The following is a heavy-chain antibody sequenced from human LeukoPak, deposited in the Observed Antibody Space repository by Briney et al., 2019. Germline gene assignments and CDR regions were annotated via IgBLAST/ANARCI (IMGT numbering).Heavy chain of an antibody. J-gene: IGHJ4*02. CDR2: ISSSSSYI. CDR1: GFTFSSYS. Sequence: GGSLRLSCAASGFTFSSYSMNWVRQAPGKGLEWVSSISSSSSYIYYADSVKGRLTISRDNAKNSLYLQMNSLRAEDTAVYYCARAMSSSRGPFDYWGQGTLVTVSS. V-gene: IGHV3-21*01. D-gene: IGHD6-13*01. CDR3: ARAMSSSRGPFDY.